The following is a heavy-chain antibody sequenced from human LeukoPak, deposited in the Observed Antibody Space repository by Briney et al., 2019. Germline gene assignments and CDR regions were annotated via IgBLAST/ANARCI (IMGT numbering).Heavy chain of an antibody. CDR1: SYSISSGYC. CDR2: NYHSGST. V-gene: IGHV4-38-2*01. Sequence: PSVTLSCTSAVSSYSISSGYCWAWVRQPPGKGLASIANNYHSGSTYYNPSLKSRVTISVDTSKNQFSLKLSSVTAADTAVYYCARYYYDSSGYYWGNFDYWGQGTLVTVSS. CDR3: ARYYYDSSGYYWGNFDY. D-gene: IGHD3-22*01. J-gene: IGHJ4*02.